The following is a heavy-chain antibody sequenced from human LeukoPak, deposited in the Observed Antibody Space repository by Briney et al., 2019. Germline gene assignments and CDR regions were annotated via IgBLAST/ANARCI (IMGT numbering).Heavy chain of an antibody. V-gene: IGHV1-2*02. CDR1: GYTFTGYY. CDR2: INPNSGGT. D-gene: IGHD3-22*01. CDR3: ARDRNYYDSSDYLDY. J-gene: IGHJ4*02. Sequence: ASVKVSCKASGYTFTGYYMHWVRQAPGQGLEWMGWINPNSGGTNYAQKFQGRVTMTRDTSISTAYMELSRLRSDDTAVYYCARDRNYYDSSDYLDYWGQGTLVTVSS.